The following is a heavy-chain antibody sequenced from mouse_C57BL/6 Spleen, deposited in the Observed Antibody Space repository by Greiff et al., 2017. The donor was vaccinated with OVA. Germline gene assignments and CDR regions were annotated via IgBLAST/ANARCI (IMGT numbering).Heavy chain of an antibody. Sequence: QVQLQQPGAELVMPGASVKLSCKASGYTFTSYWMHWVKQRPGQGLEWIGEIDPSDSYTNYNQKFKGKSTLTVDKSSSTAYMQLSSLTSEDSAVYYWARSGYYSNDAMGYWGQGTSVTVSS. CDR1: GYTFTSYW. D-gene: IGHD2-5*01. J-gene: IGHJ4*01. CDR3: ARSGYYSNDAMGY. V-gene: IGHV1-69*01. CDR2: IDPSDSYT.